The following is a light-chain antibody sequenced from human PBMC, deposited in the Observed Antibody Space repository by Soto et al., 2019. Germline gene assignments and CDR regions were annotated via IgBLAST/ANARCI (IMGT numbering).Light chain of an antibody. CDR3: QQYNRLYT. V-gene: IGKV1-5*03. CDR2: KAS. Sequence: DIQMTQSPSTLSASVGDRVTITCRASQSISSWLAWYQQKPGKAPKLLIYKASSLESGVPSRFSGSGSGTAFTLTISSLQPDDFDTYYWQQYNRLYTFGQGTKLEIK. CDR1: QSISSW. J-gene: IGKJ2*01.